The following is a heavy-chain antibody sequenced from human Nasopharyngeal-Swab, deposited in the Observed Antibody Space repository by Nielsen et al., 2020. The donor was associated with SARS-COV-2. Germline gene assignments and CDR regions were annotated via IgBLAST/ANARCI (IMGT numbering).Heavy chain of an antibody. J-gene: IGHJ6*03. Sequence: ASVKVSCKASGYTFTSYGISWVRQAPGQGLEWMGWISAYNGNTNYAQKLQGRVTMTTDTSTSTAYMELRSLRSDDTAVYYCARDAEWLRFLAGGYMDVWGEGTTVTVSS. CDR2: ISAYNGNT. CDR1: GYTFTSYG. D-gene: IGHD5-12*01. V-gene: IGHV1-18*04. CDR3: ARDAEWLRFLAGGYMDV.